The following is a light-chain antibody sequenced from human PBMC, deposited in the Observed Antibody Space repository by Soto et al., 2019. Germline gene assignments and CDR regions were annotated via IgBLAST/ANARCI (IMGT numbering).Light chain of an antibody. Sequence: EIVMTQSPATLSVSPGERATLSCRASQSVSSNLAWYQQKPGQAPRLLIYGASIRATGIPARFSGSGSGTEFTLTISSLQSEDFAVYYCQQYNTWPPLITFGQGTRLEIK. CDR1: QSVSSN. CDR2: GAS. V-gene: IGKV3D-15*01. J-gene: IGKJ5*01. CDR3: QQYNTWPPLIT.